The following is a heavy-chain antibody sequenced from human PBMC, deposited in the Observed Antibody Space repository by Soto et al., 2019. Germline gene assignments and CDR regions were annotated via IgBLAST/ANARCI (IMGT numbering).Heavy chain of an antibody. Sequence: SLRLSCAASGFTFSSYAMHWVRQAPGKGLEWVAVISYDGSNKYYADSVKGRFTISRDNSKNTLYLQMNSLRAEDTAVYYCAREPVTWVFDIWGQGKMVTVSS. J-gene: IGHJ3*02. D-gene: IGHD4-17*01. CDR1: GFTFSSYA. V-gene: IGHV3-30-3*01. CDR3: AREPVTWVFDI. CDR2: ISYDGSNK.